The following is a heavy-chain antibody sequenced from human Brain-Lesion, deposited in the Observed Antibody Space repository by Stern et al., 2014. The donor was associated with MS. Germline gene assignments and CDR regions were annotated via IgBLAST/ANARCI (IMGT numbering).Heavy chain of an antibody. CDR2: MYSSGSI. D-gene: IGHD5-18*01. Sequence: VQLVQSGPGLVKPSQTLSLTCTVSGGSISSGSYYWNWIRQPAGKGLEWIGRMYSSGSINYNPSLKSRVTISGDTFKNQFFLYMIAVTAADTAVYYCARETGGYTYGDTDFFDFWGQGALVTVSS. V-gene: IGHV4-61*02. CDR3: ARETGGYTYGDTDFFDF. CDR1: GGSISSGSYY. J-gene: IGHJ4*02.